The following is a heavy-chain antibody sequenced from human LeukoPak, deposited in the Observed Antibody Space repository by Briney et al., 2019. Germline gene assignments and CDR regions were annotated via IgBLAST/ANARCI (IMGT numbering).Heavy chain of an antibody. Sequence: ASVKVSCKTSGYTFTNYGISWVRQAPGQGLEWMGWISPSGGTDYAQKFQGRVTMTRDTSITTAYMELDSLRSDDTAVYYCARDHYYTSGSPSFDYWGQGTLVTVSS. CDR3: ARDHYYTSGSPSFDY. V-gene: IGHV1-2*02. CDR2: ISPSGGT. CDR1: GYTFTNYG. D-gene: IGHD3-10*01. J-gene: IGHJ4*02.